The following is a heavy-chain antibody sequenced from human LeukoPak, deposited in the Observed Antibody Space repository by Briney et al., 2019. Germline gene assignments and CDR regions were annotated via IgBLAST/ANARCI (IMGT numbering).Heavy chain of an antibody. V-gene: IGHV3-23*01. D-gene: IGHD3-22*01. Sequence: GGSLRLSCAVSGITLSNYGMSWVRQAPGKGLEWVAGISDSGGRTNYADSVKGRFTISRDNPKNTLYLQMNSLRAEDTAVYFCAKRGVVIRVILVGYHKEAYYFDSWGQGALVTVSS. CDR3: AKRGVVIRVILVGYHKEAYYFDS. CDR2: ISDSGGRT. CDR1: GITLSNYG. J-gene: IGHJ4*02.